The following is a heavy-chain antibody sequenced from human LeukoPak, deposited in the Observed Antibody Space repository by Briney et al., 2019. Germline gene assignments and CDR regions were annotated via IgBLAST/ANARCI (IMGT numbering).Heavy chain of an antibody. D-gene: IGHD3-10*01. V-gene: IGHV1-2*06. CDR2: INPNSGGT. J-gene: IGHJ3*02. Sequence: ASVKVSCKASGYTFTGYYKHWVRQAPGQGLEWMGRINPNSGGTNYAQKFQGRVTMTRDTSISTAYMELSSLRSEDTAVYYCARGGSGSFGAFDIWGQGTMVTVSS. CDR1: GYTFTGYY. CDR3: ARGGSGSFGAFDI.